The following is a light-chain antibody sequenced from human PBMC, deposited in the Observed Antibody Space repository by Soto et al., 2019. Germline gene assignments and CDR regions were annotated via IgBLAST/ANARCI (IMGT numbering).Light chain of an antibody. CDR2: GNN. Sequence: QSVLTQPPSVSGAPGQRVTISCTGSSSNIGAGYDVHWYQQLPGTAPRLLIYGNNNRPSGVPDRFSGSKSGTSASLAITGLQAEDEADYYCQSYDNSLSGSRVFGGGTKL. J-gene: IGLJ2*01. V-gene: IGLV1-40*01. CDR3: QSYDNSLSGSRV. CDR1: SSNIGAGYD.